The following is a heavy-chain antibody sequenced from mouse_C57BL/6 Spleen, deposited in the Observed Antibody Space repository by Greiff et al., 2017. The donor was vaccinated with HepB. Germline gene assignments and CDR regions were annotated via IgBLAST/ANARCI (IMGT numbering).Heavy chain of an antibody. Sequence: EVKLVESGGGLVKPGGSLKLSCAASGFTFSDYGMHWVRQAPEKGLEWVAYISSGSSTIYYADTVKGRFTISRDNAKNTLFLQMTSLRSEDTAMYYCARILYDGYYGDAMDYWGQGTSVTVSS. J-gene: IGHJ4*01. D-gene: IGHD2-3*01. CDR1: GFTFSDYG. CDR3: ARILYDGYYGDAMDY. V-gene: IGHV5-17*01. CDR2: ISSGSSTI.